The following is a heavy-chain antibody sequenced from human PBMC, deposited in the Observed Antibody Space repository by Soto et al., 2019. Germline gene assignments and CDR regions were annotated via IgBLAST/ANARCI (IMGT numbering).Heavy chain of an antibody. Sequence: GGSLRLSCAASGFTFSSYWMSWVRQAPGKGLEWVANIKQDGSEKYYVDSVKGRFTISRDNAKNPLYLQMNSLRAEDTAVYYCTRAYYGSGSYYHYGMDVCGEGTTVTLSS. CDR1: GFTFSSYW. CDR2: IKQDGSEK. CDR3: TRAYYGSGSYYHYGMDV. D-gene: IGHD3-10*01. J-gene: IGHJ6*04. V-gene: IGHV3-7*05.